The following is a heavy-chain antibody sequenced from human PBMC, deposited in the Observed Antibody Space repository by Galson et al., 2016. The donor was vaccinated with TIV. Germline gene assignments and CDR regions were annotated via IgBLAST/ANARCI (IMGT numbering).Heavy chain of an antibody. J-gene: IGHJ6*03. Sequence: SVKVSCKASGYSFTSYGISWVRQAPGQGPEWMGWISTNNGDRKYVQKFQARVIMTTDTSTTTAFMELRSLKSDDTAVYYCATVHSGGGFFYYYYMDVWGTGTTVTVSS. D-gene: IGHD3-3*01. CDR2: ISTNNGDR. CDR1: GYSFTSYG. CDR3: ATVHSGGGFFYYYYMDV. V-gene: IGHV1-18*01.